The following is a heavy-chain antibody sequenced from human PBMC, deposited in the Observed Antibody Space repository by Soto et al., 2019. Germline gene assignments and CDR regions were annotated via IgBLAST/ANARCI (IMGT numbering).Heavy chain of an antibody. CDR1: GFTLSDHY. CDR2: SRDKPQGYST. CDR3: VRATYVSDSSGYTRCLDS. J-gene: IGHJ4*02. Sequence: EVQLVESGGGLVQPGGSLRLSCAGSGFTLSDHYIDWVRQAPGKGLEWVGRSRDKPQGYSTAYAASVKGRFTTSRDESKTSAYLQMNSLKNEDTAVYYGVRATYVSDSSGYTRCLDSWGQGTLVTVSS. V-gene: IGHV3-72*01. D-gene: IGHD3-22*01.